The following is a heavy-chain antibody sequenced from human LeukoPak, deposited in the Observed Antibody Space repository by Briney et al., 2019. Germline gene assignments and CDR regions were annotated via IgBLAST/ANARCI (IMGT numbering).Heavy chain of an antibody. Sequence: GGSLRLSCAASGFTFSSYAMGWVRQAPGKGLEWVSAISGSGGSTYYADSVKGRFTISRDNSKNTLYLQMNSLRAEDTAVYYCASPARDPVAGKAFDIWGQGTMVTVSS. D-gene: IGHD6-19*01. CDR2: ISGSGGST. J-gene: IGHJ3*02. CDR3: ASPARDPVAGKAFDI. V-gene: IGHV3-23*01. CDR1: GFTFSSYA.